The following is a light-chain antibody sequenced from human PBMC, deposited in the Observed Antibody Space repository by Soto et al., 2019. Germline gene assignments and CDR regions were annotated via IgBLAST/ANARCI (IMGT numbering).Light chain of an antibody. CDR1: QSVSSN. V-gene: IGKV3-15*01. J-gene: IGKJ2*01. CDR2: GAS. Sequence: EIVMTQSPATLSVSPGERATLSCRASQSVSSNLAWYQQKPGQAPRLLIYGASTRATGIPARFSGSGSGTEFTLTISRLQSEDFAVYYCQQYNNWPPEYIFGQGNKLEIK. CDR3: QQYNNWPPEYI.